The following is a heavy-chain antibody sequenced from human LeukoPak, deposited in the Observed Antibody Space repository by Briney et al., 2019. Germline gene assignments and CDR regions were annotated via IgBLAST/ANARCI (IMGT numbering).Heavy chain of an antibody. J-gene: IGHJ4*02. D-gene: IGHD6-6*01. Sequence: GGSLRLSCAASGFTVSNNYMSWVRQAPGKGLEWVSVIYSGGSAYYADSVKGRFTISRDTSKNTLSLQMNSLRAEDTAVYYCASLSLGHYWGQGTLVTVSS. CDR1: GFTVSNNY. V-gene: IGHV3-53*01. CDR3: ASLSLGHY. CDR2: IYSGGSA.